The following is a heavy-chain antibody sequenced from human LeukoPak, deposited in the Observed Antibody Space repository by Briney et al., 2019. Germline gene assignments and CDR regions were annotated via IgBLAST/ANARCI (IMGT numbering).Heavy chain of an antibody. CDR1: GYTFTGYY. CDR2: INPNSSGT. V-gene: IGHV1-2*06. CDR3: ARSTMTTVTTQEFDY. J-gene: IGHJ4*02. D-gene: IGHD4-17*01. Sequence: ASVKVSCKASGYTFTGYYMHWVRQAPGQGLEWMGRINPNSSGTNYAQKFQGRVTMTRDTSISTAYMELSRLRSDDTAVYYCARSTMTTVTTQEFDYWGQGTLVTVSS.